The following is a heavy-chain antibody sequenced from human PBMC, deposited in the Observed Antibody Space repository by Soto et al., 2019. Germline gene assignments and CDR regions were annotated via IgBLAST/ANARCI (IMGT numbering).Heavy chain of an antibody. D-gene: IGHD6-6*01. CDR2: ISGGST. CDR3: AKYVGSSYYYYMDV. CDR1: GFTFSSYA. V-gene: IGHV3-23*01. Sequence: EVQLLESGGGLVQPGGSLRVSCAASGFTFSSYAMSWVRQAAGKGLEWVSAISGGSTYYADSVKGRFTISRDKSKNTLYLQMNSLRAEDTAVYYCAKYVGSSYYYYMDVWGKGNTVTVSS. J-gene: IGHJ6*03.